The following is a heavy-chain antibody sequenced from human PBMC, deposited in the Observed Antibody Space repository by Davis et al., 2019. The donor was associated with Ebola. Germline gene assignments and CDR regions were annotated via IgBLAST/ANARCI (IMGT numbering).Heavy chain of an antibody. J-gene: IGHJ4*02. D-gene: IGHD5-12*01. CDR3: VRGWLRSKFDY. CDR2: TYYKSKWYN. Sequence: HSQTLSLTCAISGDSVSRAGWNWIRQSPSRGLEWLGRTYYKSKWYNDYAVSVKSRITINPDTSKNQLSLQLNSVTPEDTAVYYCVRGWLRSKFDYWGQGTLVTVSS. V-gene: IGHV6-1*01. CDR1: GDSVSRAG.